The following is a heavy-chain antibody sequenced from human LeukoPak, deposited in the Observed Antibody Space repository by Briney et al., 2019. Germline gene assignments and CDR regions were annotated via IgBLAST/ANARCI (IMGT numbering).Heavy chain of an antibody. Sequence: PSETLSLTCTVSGGSISGDTYYWGWIRQPPGKGLEWIGNIYYSGSTYYNPSLKSRVTISVDTSKNQFSLKLSSVTAADTAVYYCARSRGWLFIVGAVFDYWGQGTLVTVSS. CDR2: IYYSGST. CDR3: ARSRGWLFIVGAVFDY. J-gene: IGHJ4*02. CDR1: GGSISGDTYY. V-gene: IGHV4-39*07. D-gene: IGHD1-26*01.